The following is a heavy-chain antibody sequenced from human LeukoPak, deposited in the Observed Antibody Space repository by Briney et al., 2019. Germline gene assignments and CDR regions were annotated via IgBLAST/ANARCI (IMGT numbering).Heavy chain of an antibody. D-gene: IGHD3-3*01. V-gene: IGHV1-2*02. CDR2: INPNSGGT. Sequence: ASVKVSCKASGYTFTGYYMHWVRQAPGQGLEWMGWINPNSGGTNYAQKFQGRVTMTRDTSISTAYMELSRLRSDDTAVYYCARGPPLRSSDWSGYNVYYYYYMDVWGKGTTVTVSS. CDR3: ARGPPLRSSDWSGYNVYYYYYMDV. J-gene: IGHJ6*03. CDR1: GYTFTGYY.